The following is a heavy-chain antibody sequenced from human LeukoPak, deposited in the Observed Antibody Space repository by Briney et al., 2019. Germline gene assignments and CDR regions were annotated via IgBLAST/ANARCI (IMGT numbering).Heavy chain of an antibody. CDR1: GFTFSSYA. D-gene: IGHD6-19*01. V-gene: IGHV3-30-3*01. J-gene: IGHJ4*02. CDR3: ARETAPVAVALDY. CDR2: ISYDGSNK. Sequence: GGSLRLSCAASGFTFSSYAMHWVRQAPGKGLEWVAVISYDGSNKYYADSVKGRFTISRDNSKNTLYLQMNSLRAEDTAVYYCARETAPVAVALDYWGQGTLVTVSS.